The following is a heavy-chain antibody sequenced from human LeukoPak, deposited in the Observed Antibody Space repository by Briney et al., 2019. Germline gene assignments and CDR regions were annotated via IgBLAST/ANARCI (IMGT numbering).Heavy chain of an antibody. J-gene: IGHJ4*02. CDR2: INPNSGGT. CDR3: ARDTDYGDYPDY. V-gene: IGHV1-2*02. CDR1: GYTFTGYY. D-gene: IGHD4-17*01. Sequence: GASVKVSCKASGYTFTGYYMHWVRQAPGQGLEWMGWINPNSGGTNYAQKFQGKVTMTRDTSISTAYMELSRLRSDDTAVYYCARDTDYGDYPDYWGQGTLVTVSS.